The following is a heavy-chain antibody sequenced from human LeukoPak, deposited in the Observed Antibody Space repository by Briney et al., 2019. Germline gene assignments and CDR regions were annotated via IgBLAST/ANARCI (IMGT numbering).Heavy chain of an antibody. J-gene: IGHJ4*02. CDR2: IYTAGST. D-gene: IGHD6-13*01. CDR3: AGGNSWPGLSY. CDR1: GFTVSGNC. Sequence: GGSLRLSCAASGFTVSGNCMSWVRQAPGKGLEWVSVIYTAGSTYNADSVKGRFTISRDKSKSTLYLQMNTLRAEDTAVYFCAGGNSWPGLSYWGQGTLLTVSS. V-gene: IGHV3-53*01.